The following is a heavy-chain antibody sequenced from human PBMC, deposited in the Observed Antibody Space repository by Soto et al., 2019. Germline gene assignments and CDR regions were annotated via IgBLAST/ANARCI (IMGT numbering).Heavy chain of an antibody. CDR2: IYHSGST. V-gene: IGHV4-38-2*01. Sequence: SETLSLTCAVSGYSISSGYYWGWIRQPPGKGLEWVGSIYHSGSTYYNPSLKSRVTISVDTSKNQFSLKLSSVTAADTAVYYWAGQRYSYAPFDYWGQGTLVTVS. J-gene: IGHJ4*02. CDR1: GYSISSGYY. D-gene: IGHD5-18*01. CDR3: AGQRYSYAPFDY.